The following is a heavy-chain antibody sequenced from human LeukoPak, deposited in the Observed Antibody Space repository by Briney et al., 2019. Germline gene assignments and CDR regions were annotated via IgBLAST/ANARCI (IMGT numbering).Heavy chain of an antibody. V-gene: IGHV3-23*01. D-gene: IGHD6-19*01. Sequence: PGGSLRLSCAASGFIFSSYGMTWVRQAPGKGLEWVSAISGSGEITYYADSVRGRFTFSRDNSKNTLYLQMNSLRAEDTAVYYCAKEGSSGWVPNYWGQGTLVTVSS. CDR1: GFIFSSYG. CDR2: ISGSGEIT. J-gene: IGHJ4*02. CDR3: AKEGSSGWVPNY.